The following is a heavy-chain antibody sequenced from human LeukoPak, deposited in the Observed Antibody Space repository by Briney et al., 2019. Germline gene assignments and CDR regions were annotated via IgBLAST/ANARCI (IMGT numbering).Heavy chain of an antibody. V-gene: IGHV2-5*02. CDR3: AHHARMVRGVRNWDY. J-gene: IGHJ4*02. D-gene: IGHD3-10*01. CDR2: IYWDDDK. CDR1: GFSLSTSGVG. Sequence: SGPTLVNPTQTLTLTCTLSGFSLSTSGVGVGWIRQPPGKALEWLALIYWDDDKRYSPSLRSRLTITKDTSKNQVVLTMTNMDPVDTATYYCAHHARMVRGVRNWDYWGQGTLVTVSS.